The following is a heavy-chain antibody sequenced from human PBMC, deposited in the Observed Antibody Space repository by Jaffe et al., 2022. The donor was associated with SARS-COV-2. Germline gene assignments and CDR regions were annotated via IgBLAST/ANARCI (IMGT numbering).Heavy chain of an antibody. CDR1: GDSVSSNSAA. Sequence: QVQLQQSGPGLVKPSQTLSLTCAISGDSVSSNSAAWNWIRQSPSRGLEWLGRTYYRSKWYNDYAVSVKSRITINPDTSKNQFSLQLNSVTPEDTAVYYCARDSSGNEFSVYDFWSGPPTGHYYYYGMDVWGQGTTVTVSS. D-gene: IGHD3-3*01. J-gene: IGHJ6*02. CDR3: ARDSSGNEFSVYDFWSGPPTGHYYYYGMDV. CDR2: TYYRSKWYN. V-gene: IGHV6-1*01.